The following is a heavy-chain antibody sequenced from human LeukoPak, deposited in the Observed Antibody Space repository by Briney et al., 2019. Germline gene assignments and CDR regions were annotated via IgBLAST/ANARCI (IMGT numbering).Heavy chain of an antibody. D-gene: IGHD3-16*01. V-gene: IGHV4-34*01. J-gene: IGHJ5*02. CDR2: INHSGST. CDR3: ARAITFGHLDP. Sequence: GSLRLSCTASGFTFGDYAMSWFRQAPGKGLEWIGEINHSGSTNYNPSLKSRVTISVDTSKNQFSLKLSSVTAADTAVYYCARAITFGHLDPWGQGTLVTVSS. CDR1: GFTFGDYA.